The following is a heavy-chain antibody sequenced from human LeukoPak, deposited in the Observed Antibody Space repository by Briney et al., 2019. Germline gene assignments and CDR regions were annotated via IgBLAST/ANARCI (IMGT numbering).Heavy chain of an antibody. CDR3: ARGSVYGSYAFDI. V-gene: IGHV3-7*01. Sequence: GGSLRLSCAASGFTFSSYWMSWVRQAPGKGLEWVANIKQDGSEKYYVDSVKGRFTISRDNAKNSLYLQMNSLRAEDTAVYYCARGSVYGSYAFDIWGQGTMVTVSS. CDR1: GFTFSSYW. J-gene: IGHJ3*02. D-gene: IGHD2-8*02. CDR2: IKQDGSEK.